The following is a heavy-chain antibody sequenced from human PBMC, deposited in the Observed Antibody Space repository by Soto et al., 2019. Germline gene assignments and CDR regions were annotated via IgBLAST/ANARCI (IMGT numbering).Heavy chain of an antibody. CDR1: GGSFSGYY. V-gene: IGHV4-34*01. CDR2: INHSGST. Sequence: QVQLQQWGAGLLKPSETLSLTCAVYGGSFSGYYWSWIRQPPGKGLEWIGEINHSGSTNYNPSLKIRVTISVDTSKNQFSLKLSSVTAADTAVYYCARGHMLLWFGESSRAFDIWGQGTMVTVSS. D-gene: IGHD3-10*01. J-gene: IGHJ3*02. CDR3: ARGHMLLWFGESSRAFDI.